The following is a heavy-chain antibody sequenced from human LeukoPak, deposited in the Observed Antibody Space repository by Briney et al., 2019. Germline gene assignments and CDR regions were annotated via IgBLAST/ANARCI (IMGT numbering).Heavy chain of an antibody. Sequence: ASVKVSCKASGYTFTRYGISWVRQAPGQGLQWKGWISAYNGNTNYAQKLQGRVTMTTDTSTSTAYMELRSLRSDDTAVYYCASQVADPSYYYYMEVWGKGTTVTVSS. CDR2: ISAYNGNT. J-gene: IGHJ6*03. CDR3: ASQVADPSYYYYMEV. CDR1: GYTFTRYG. D-gene: IGHD2-15*01. V-gene: IGHV1-18*01.